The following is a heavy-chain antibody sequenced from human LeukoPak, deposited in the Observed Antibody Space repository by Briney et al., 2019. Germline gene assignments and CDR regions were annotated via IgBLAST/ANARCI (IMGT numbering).Heavy chain of an antibody. CDR1: GFTVSSNY. D-gene: IGHD6-13*01. J-gene: IGHJ5*02. Sequence: GGSLRLSCSASGFTVSSNYISWVRQAPGKGREWVSIIYSGGSTYYADSVKGRFTISRDNSKNTVYLQMNSLRAEDTAVYYCGRTTAGSGNWFDPWGQGTLVTVSP. CDR2: IYSGGST. CDR3: GRTTAGSGNWFDP. V-gene: IGHV3-53*01.